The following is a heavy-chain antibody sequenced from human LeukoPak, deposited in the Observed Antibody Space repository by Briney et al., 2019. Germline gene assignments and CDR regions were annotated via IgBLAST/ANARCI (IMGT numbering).Heavy chain of an antibody. CDR1: GFTVSSNY. CDR2: IYSGGST. D-gene: IGHD3-3*01. CDR3: AKAGGSWSGYDFDY. J-gene: IGHJ4*02. Sequence: GGSLRLSCAASGFTVSSNYMSWVRQAPGKGLEWVSVIYSGGSTYYADSVRGRFTISRDNSNHALYLQMNSLRAEDTAEYYCAKAGGSWSGYDFDYWGQGTLVTVSS. V-gene: IGHV3-53*01.